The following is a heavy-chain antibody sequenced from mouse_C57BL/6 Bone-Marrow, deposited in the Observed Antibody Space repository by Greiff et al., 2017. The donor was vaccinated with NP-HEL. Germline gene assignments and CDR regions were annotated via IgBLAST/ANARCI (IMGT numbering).Heavy chain of an antibody. J-gene: IGHJ4*01. CDR1: GYTFTSYW. CDR2: IHPNSGST. D-gene: IGHD1-1*01. Sequence: VQLQQPGAELVKPGASVKLSCKASGYTFTSYWMHWVQQRPGQGLEWIGMIHPNSGSTNYNEKFKSKATLTVDKASSTAYMQISSLTSEDSAVYYCAREDYYGSSYGAMDYWGQGTSVTVSS. CDR3: AREDYYGSSYGAMDY. V-gene: IGHV1-64*01.